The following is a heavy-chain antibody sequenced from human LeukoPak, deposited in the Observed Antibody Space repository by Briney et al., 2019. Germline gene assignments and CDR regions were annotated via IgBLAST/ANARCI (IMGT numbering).Heavy chain of an antibody. CDR2: IWYDGSNK. Sequence: PGGSQRLSCAASGFTFSSYGMHWVRQAPGKGLEWVAVIWYDGSNKYYADSVKGRFTISRDNSKNTLYLQMNSLRAEDTAVYYCARSRPRARHFDYWGQGTLVTVSS. CDR1: GFTFSSYG. CDR3: ARSRPRARHFDY. V-gene: IGHV3-33*01. J-gene: IGHJ4*02.